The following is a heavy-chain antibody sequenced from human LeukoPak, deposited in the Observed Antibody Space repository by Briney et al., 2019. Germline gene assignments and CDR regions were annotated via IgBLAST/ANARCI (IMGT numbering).Heavy chain of an antibody. CDR1: GGSISSYY. Sequence: SETLSLTCTVSGGSISSYYWSWIRQPAGKGLEWIGRIYTSGSTNYNPSLNSRATMSVDTSKNQYSLKLSSVTAADTAVYYCARDKYYYDSSGSIRFDYWGQGTLVTVSS. V-gene: IGHV4-4*07. CDR2: IYTSGST. D-gene: IGHD3-22*01. CDR3: ARDKYYYDSSGSIRFDY. J-gene: IGHJ4*02.